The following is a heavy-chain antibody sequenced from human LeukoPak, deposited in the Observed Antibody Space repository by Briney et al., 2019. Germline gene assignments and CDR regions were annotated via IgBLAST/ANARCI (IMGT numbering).Heavy chain of an antibody. CDR1: GYSFTTYW. CDR2: IYPGDSNT. D-gene: IGHD6-6*01. V-gene: IGHV5-51*01. Sequence: GESLKISCKGSGYSFTTYWIAWVRQMPGKGLEWMGIIYPGDSNTRYSPSFQGQVTISADKSISTAFLQWSSLKASDTAMFYCARPTYSNSPWNGFDIWGQGTMVTVSS. J-gene: IGHJ3*02. CDR3: ARPTYSNSPWNGFDI.